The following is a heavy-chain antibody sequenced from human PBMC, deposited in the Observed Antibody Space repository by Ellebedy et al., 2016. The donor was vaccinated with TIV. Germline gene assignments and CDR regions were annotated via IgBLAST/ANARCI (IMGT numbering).Heavy chain of an antibody. V-gene: IGHV1-2*04. CDR1: GYTFTSYG. Sequence: ASVKVSCXASGYTFTSYGINWVRQATGQGLEWMGWINPDSGATNYAQKFQGWVTMTRDTSISTAYMDLSRLTSDDTAVYYCATAAFSSGYSPFDYWGQGTLVTVSS. CDR3: ATAAFSSGYSPFDY. CDR2: INPDSGAT. D-gene: IGHD3-22*01. J-gene: IGHJ4*02.